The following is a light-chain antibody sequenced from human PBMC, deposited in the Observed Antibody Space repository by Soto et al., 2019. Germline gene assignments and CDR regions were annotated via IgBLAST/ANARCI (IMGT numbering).Light chain of an antibody. Sequence: QSVLTKPPSASGTPGQRVTISCSGSSSNIGSNTVNWYQQLPGTAPKLLIYNNNQRPSGVPDRFSGSKSGTSASLAISGLQSEDEADYYCAAWDDSLNGIVFGNGTKLTVL. CDR3: AAWDDSLNGIV. V-gene: IGLV1-44*01. CDR1: SSNIGSNT. J-gene: IGLJ1*01. CDR2: NNN.